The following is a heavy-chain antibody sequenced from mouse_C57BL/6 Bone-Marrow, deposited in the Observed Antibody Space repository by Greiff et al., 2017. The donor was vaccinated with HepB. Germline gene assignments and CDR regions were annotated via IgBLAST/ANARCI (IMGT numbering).Heavy chain of an antibody. CDR2: ISYDGSN. J-gene: IGHJ2*01. CDR3: ARDNYGSSQNFDY. D-gene: IGHD1-1*01. V-gene: IGHV3-6*01. Sequence: EVQLVESGPGLVKPSQSLSLTCSVTGYSITSGYYWNWIRQFPGNKLEWMGYISYDGSNNYNPSLKNRISITRDTSKNQFFLKLNSVTTEDTATYYCARDNYGSSQNFDYWGQGTTLTVSS. CDR1: GYSITSGYY.